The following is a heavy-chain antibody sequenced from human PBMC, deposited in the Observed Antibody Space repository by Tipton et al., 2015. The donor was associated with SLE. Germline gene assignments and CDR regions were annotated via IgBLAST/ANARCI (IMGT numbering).Heavy chain of an antibody. J-gene: IGHJ3*02. CDR2: IFTSGNT. Sequence: TLSLTCNVSGDSINSGRHYWSWIRQPAGKGLEWIGRIFTSGNTNYNPSLKSRITISVDTSKNQFFLKLSSVTAADTALYYRAREESSSWFPDAFDIWGQGTMVTVSS. V-gene: IGHV4-61*02. D-gene: IGHD6-6*01. CDR1: GDSINSGRHY. CDR3: AREESSSWFPDAFDI.